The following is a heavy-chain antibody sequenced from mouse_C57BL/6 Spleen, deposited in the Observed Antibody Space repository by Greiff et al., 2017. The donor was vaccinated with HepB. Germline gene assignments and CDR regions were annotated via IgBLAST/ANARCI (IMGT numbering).Heavy chain of an antibody. V-gene: IGHV1-15*01. CDR1: GYTFTDYE. J-gene: IGHJ2*01. CDR2: INPETGGT. D-gene: IGHD1-1*01. CDR3: TTPVRYYGFDY. Sequence: VQLQQSGAELVRPGASVTLSCKASGYTFTDYEMNWVKQTHVHGLEWVGAINPETGGTAYNQKFKGKAIMTADKSSSTAYMELRSRTSEDSAVYYCTTPVRYYGFDYWGQGTTLTVAS.